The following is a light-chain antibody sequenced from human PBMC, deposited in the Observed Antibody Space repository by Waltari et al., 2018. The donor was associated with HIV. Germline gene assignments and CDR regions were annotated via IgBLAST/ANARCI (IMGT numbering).Light chain of an antibody. Sequence: QSVLTQSPSASGTPGQRVTISCSGSSSNIGINTINWFQQRPGTAPKLLLFKDNERPSGGPDRCSGSKAGTSAALAISGLQSEDEANYYCAAWDVTLHGWVFGGGTKVTVL. J-gene: IGLJ3*02. V-gene: IGLV1-44*01. CDR1: SSNIGINT. CDR2: KDN. CDR3: AAWDVTLHGWV.